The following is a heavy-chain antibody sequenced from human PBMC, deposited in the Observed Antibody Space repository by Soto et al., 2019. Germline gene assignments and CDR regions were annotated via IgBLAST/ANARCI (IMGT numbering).Heavy chain of an antibody. CDR1: GFTFSSYW. Sequence: GESLKISCAASGFTFSSYWMSWVRQAPGKGLEWVANIKQDGSEKYYVDSVKGRFTISRDNTKNSLYLQMNSLRAEDTAVYYCASGSWHLRHFDYWGQGTLVTVSS. CDR2: IKQDGSEK. J-gene: IGHJ4*02. V-gene: IGHV3-7*01. CDR3: ASGSWHLRHFDY.